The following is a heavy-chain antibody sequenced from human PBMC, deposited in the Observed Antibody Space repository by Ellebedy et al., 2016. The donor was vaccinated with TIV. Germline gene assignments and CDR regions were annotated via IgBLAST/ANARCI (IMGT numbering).Heavy chain of an antibody. D-gene: IGHD2-15*01. CDR1: GFTFSNAW. CDR2: IKTTTGGGAT. V-gene: IGHV3-15*07. Sequence: PGGSLRLSCAASGFTFSNAWMNWVRQAPGKGLEWVGRIKTTTGGGATDYAAPVKVRFIISRDDSKNTLYLQMNSLKTEDTAVYYCTTELCSSGCFPGIYWGQGTLVTVSS. J-gene: IGHJ4*02. CDR3: TTELCSSGCFPGIY.